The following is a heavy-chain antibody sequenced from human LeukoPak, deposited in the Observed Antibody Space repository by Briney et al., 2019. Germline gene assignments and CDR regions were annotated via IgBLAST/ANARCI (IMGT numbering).Heavy chain of an antibody. CDR1: GFTFSSYG. V-gene: IGHV3-30*02. CDR2: IRYDGSNK. J-gene: IGHJ4*02. Sequence: GGSLRLSCAASGFTFSSYGMHWVRQAPGKGLEWVAFIRYDGSNKYYADSVKGRFTISRDNSKNTLYLQMNSLRAEDTAVYYCAKDGHYDFWSGYYEDYWGQGTLVTVSS. CDR3: AKDGHYDFWSGYYEDY. D-gene: IGHD3-3*01.